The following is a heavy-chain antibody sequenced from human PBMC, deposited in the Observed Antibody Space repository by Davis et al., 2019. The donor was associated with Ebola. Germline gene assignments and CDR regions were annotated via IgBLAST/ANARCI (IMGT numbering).Heavy chain of an antibody. CDR2: ISSSGGTT. Sequence: GGPLRLSCAASGFTFSSYAMSWVRQAPGKGLEWVSSISSSGGTTYYTDSVKGRFTISRDNSKNTLSLQMNSLRADDTAVYYCDARPCRGNTCYTWGEDVWGQGTTVTVSS. J-gene: IGHJ6*02. V-gene: IGHV3-23*01. D-gene: IGHD2-15*01. CDR3: DARPCRGNTCYTWGEDV. CDR1: GFTFSSYA.